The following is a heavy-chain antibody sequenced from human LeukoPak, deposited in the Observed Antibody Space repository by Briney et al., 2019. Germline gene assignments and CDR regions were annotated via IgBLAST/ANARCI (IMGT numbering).Heavy chain of an antibody. Sequence: GGSLRLSCAASGLTVSDNYMSWVRQAPGKGLEWVSVIYSGGRRYYAASVKGRFTISRDNSKNIFYLQMNSLRAEDTAVYYCARGSIVGATFGSGLTNFFDYRGQGILVTVSS. D-gene: IGHD1-26*01. J-gene: IGHJ4*02. V-gene: IGHV3-66*01. CDR3: ARGSIVGATFGSGLTNFFDY. CDR1: GLTVSDNY. CDR2: IYSGGRR.